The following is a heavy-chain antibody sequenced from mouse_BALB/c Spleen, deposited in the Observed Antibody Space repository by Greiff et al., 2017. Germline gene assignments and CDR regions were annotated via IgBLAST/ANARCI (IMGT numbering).Heavy chain of an antibody. D-gene: IGHD2-3*01. V-gene: IGHV2-2*02. CDR2: IWSGGST. J-gene: IGHJ3*01. Sequence: QVQLQQSGPGLVQPSQSLSITCTVSGFSLTSYGVHWVRQSPGKGLEWLGVIWSGGSTDYNAAFISRLSISKDNSKSQVFFKMNSLQANDTAIYYCARNPDGYYPAWFAYWGQGTLVTVSA. CDR3: ARNPDGYYPAWFAY. CDR1: GFSLTSYG.